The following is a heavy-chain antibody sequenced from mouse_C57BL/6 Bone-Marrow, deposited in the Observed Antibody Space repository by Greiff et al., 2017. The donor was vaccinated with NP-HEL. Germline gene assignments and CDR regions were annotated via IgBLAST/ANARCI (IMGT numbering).Heavy chain of an antibody. V-gene: IGHV3-6*01. D-gene: IGHD2-10*01. CDR2: ISYDGSN. J-gene: IGHJ2*01. CDR1: GYSITSGYY. Sequence: EVQLKESGPGLVKPSQSLSLTCSVTGYSITSGYYWNWIRQFPGNKLEWMGYISYDGSNNYNPSLKNRISITRDTSKNQFFLKLNSVTTEDTATYYCARVLHEDYFDYWGQGTTLTVSS. CDR3: ARVLHEDYFDY.